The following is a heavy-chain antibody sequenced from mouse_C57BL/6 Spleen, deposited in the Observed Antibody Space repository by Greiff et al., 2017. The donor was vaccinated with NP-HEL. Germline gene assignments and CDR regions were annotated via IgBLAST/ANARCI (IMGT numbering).Heavy chain of an antibody. CDR2: IDPSDSYT. D-gene: IGHD2-1*01. Sequence: QVQLQQPGAELVRPGTSVKLSCKASGYTFTSYWMHWVKQRPGQGLEWIGVIDPSDSYTNYNQKFKGKATLTVDTSSSTAYMQLSSLTSEDSAVEYCAIYYGNFYYFDYWGQGTTLTVSS. CDR3: AIYYGNFYYFDY. V-gene: IGHV1-59*01. CDR1: GYTFTSYW. J-gene: IGHJ2*01.